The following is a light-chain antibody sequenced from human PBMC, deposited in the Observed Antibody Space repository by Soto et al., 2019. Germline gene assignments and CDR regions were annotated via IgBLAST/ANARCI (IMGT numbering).Light chain of an antibody. J-gene: IGKJ4*01. Sequence: DIQMTQSPSSLSASVGDRVTITCQASQDISNYLNWYQQKPGKAPKLLIYDASNLETGVPSRFSGSGSATDFTFTISSLQPEDIATYYCQQYDDLPLTFGGGTKVDIK. CDR3: QQYDDLPLT. V-gene: IGKV1-33*01. CDR1: QDISNY. CDR2: DAS.